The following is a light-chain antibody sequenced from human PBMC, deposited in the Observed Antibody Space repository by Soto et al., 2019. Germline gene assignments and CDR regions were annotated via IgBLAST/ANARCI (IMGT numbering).Light chain of an antibody. CDR2: GAS. J-gene: IGKJ4*01. V-gene: IGKV3-20*01. CDR1: QSVTNTY. Sequence: EIVLTQSPGTLSLSPGERATLSCRASQSVTNTYLAWYQQKPGQAPRLLIYGASSRATGIPDRFSGSGSGTDFTLSISSLEPEDFAVDYCQQYGSSLPLTFGGGTKVEIK. CDR3: QQYGSSLPLT.